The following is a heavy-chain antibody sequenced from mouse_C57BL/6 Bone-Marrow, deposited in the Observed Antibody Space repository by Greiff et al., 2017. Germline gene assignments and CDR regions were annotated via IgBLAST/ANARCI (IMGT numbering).Heavy chain of an antibody. CDR3: ARRWYYYSNYVYFDV. CDR2: INPSNGGT. D-gene: IGHD2-5*01. CDR1: GYTFTSYW. Sequence: QVQLKESGTELVKPGASVKLSCKASGYTFTSYWMHWVKQRPGQGLEWIGNINPSNGGTNYNEKLKSKATLTVDKSSSTAYMQLSSLTSEDSAVYYCARRWYYYSNYVYFDVWGTGTTVTVSS. V-gene: IGHV1-53*01. J-gene: IGHJ1*03.